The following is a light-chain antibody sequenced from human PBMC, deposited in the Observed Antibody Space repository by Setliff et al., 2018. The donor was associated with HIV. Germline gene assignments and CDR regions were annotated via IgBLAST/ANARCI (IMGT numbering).Light chain of an antibody. J-gene: IGLJ1*01. CDR2: RND. CDR1: NSNIGSNY. CDR3: GAWDDTLRAYV. Sequence: GSNSNIGSNYVCWYQHLPGTAPRLLMYRNDQRPSGVPDRFSGSKSGTSASLAISGLRSEDEADYYCGAWDDTLRAYVFGSGTKVTVL. V-gene: IGLV1-47*01.